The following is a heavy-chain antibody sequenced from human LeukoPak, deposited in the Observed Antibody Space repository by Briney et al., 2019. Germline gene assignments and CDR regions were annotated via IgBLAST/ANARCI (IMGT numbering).Heavy chain of an antibody. V-gene: IGHV3-23*01. J-gene: IGHJ4*02. D-gene: IGHD6-13*01. CDR3: ARGSGSSWYFYFDY. Sequence: GGSLRLSCAASDFSFSNYAMSWVRQAPGKGLEWVSAVSNRGGSTYYADSVKGRFTISRDNSKNSLYLQMNSLRDEDTALYHCARGSGSSWYFYFDYWGQGALVTVSS. CDR1: DFSFSNYA. CDR2: VSNRGGST.